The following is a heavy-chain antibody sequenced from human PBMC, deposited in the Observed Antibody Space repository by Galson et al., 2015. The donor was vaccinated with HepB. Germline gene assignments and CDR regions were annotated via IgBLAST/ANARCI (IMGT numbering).Heavy chain of an antibody. CDR2: MNPNSGNT. D-gene: IGHD1-26*01. Sequence: SVKVSCKASGYTFTSYDINWVRQATGQGLEWMGWMNPNSGNTGYAQKFQGRVTMTRNTSISTAYMELSSLRSEDTAVYYCARGQEPWERHAFDIWGQGTMVTVSS. CDR1: GYTFTSYD. V-gene: IGHV1-8*01. CDR3: ARGQEPWERHAFDI. J-gene: IGHJ3*02.